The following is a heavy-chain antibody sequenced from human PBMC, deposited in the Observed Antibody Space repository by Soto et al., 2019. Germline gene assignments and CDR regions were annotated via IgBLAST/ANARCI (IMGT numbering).Heavy chain of an antibody. CDR3: ARDYIVVVPAAMSVDAFDI. CDR1: GFTFSSYG. V-gene: IGHV3-33*01. Sequence: GGSLRLSCAASGFTFSSYGMHWVRQAPGKGLEWVAVIWYDGSNKYYADSVKGRFTISRDNSKNTLYLQMNSLRAEDTAVYYCARDYIVVVPAAMSVDAFDIWGQGTMVTVSS. J-gene: IGHJ3*02. CDR2: IWYDGSNK. D-gene: IGHD2-2*01.